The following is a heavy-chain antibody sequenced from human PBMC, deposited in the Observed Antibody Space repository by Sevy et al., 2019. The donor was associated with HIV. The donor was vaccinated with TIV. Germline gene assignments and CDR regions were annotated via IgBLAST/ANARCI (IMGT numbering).Heavy chain of an antibody. D-gene: IGHD7-27*01. CDR2: INSDGTST. V-gene: IGHV3-74*01. J-gene: IGHJ4*02. CDR3: ARPTRTAPTGAFDS. Sequence: GGSLRLSCAASGFTFSSYWMHWVRQAPGKGLVWVSRINSDGTSTSYADSVKGRFTISRDNAKNTVFLQVNSLRAEDTATYYCARPTRTAPTGAFDSWGQGTRVTVSS. CDR1: GFTFSSYW.